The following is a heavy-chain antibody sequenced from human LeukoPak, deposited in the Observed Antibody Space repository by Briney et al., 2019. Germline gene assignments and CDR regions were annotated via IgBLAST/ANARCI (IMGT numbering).Heavy chain of an antibody. J-gene: IGHJ4*02. D-gene: IGHD6-6*01. CDR3: ASTPLGGLSAARPWFDY. Sequence: SETLSLTCTVSGGSISSSSYYWGWIRQPPGKGLEWIGSIYYSGSTYYNPSLKSRVTISVDTSKNQFSLKLSSVTAADTAVYYCASTPLGGLSAARPWFDYWGQGTLVTVSS. V-gene: IGHV4-39*01. CDR2: IYYSGST. CDR1: GGSISSSSYY.